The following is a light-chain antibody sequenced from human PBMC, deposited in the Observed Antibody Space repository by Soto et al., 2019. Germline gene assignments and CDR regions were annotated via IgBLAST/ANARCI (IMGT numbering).Light chain of an antibody. CDR3: QQYKNWPWT. J-gene: IGKJ1*01. CDR2: GAS. Sequence: LVMTQSPSTLSGTPGERAALSCGASQSVGSNLAWYQQKPGQAPRLLIHGASTRATGIPARFSGSGSGTEFNLTISSLQSEDFAVYFCQQYKNWPWTFGQGTKVDIK. V-gene: IGKV3-15*01. CDR1: QSVGSN.